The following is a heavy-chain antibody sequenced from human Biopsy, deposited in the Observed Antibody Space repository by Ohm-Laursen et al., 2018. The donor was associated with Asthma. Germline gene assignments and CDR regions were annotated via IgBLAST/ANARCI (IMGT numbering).Heavy chain of an antibody. CDR2: ISDYLENP. Sequence: ASVKVSCKASGYSFELNGMSWVRQRPGQGLEWMGWISDYLENPNYAQKFQGRVNMTYDRSTNTAYMELKSLRTDDTAIYFCARTYCTLNTCYASFDHWGQGTLVAVSS. CDR3: ARTYCTLNTCYASFDH. J-gene: IGHJ4*02. V-gene: IGHV1-18*04. CDR1: GYSFELNG. D-gene: IGHD2-2*01.